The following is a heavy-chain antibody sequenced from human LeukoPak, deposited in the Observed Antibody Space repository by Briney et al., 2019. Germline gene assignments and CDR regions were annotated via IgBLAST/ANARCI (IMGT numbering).Heavy chain of an antibody. CDR2: ISGSGTFI. CDR3: ARDLYSSGSYYFDY. D-gene: IGHD6-19*01. V-gene: IGHV3-21*06. CDR1: GFMFESYS. Sequence: GSLRLSCTTSGFMFESYSMNWVRQAPGTGLERVSSISGSGTFIYYADSVKGRFTISRDNAKNSLYLQMDSLTAEDTAIYYSARDLYSSGSYYFDYWGQGTLVTVSS. J-gene: IGHJ4*02.